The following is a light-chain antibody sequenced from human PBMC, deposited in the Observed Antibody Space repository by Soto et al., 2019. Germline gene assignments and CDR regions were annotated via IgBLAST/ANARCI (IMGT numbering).Light chain of an antibody. V-gene: IGKV1-5*01. J-gene: IGKJ4*01. CDR2: DVS. CDR1: QSLSSF. Sequence: DIQMTQSPSTLSASVGDRVTITCRASQSLSSFLAWYQQKPGKAPKLLIYDVSSLESGVPSRFSGSGSGTEFTLAISSLQPDDFATYYCQQYNAYSLTLGGGTKVQIK. CDR3: QQYNAYSLT.